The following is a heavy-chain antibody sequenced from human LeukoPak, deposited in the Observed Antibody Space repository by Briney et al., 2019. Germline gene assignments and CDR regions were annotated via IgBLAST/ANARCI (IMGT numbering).Heavy chain of an antibody. Sequence: ASVKVSCKASGYTFTGYYMHWVRQAPGQGREWMGWINPNSGGTNYAQKFQGRVTMTRDTSISTAYMELSRLRSDDTAVYYCARAWAIGSYHRGYAFAIWGQGTMVTVSS. V-gene: IGHV1-2*02. D-gene: IGHD1-26*01. CDR2: INPNSGGT. CDR1: GYTFTGYY. J-gene: IGHJ3*02. CDR3: ARAWAIGSYHRGYAFAI.